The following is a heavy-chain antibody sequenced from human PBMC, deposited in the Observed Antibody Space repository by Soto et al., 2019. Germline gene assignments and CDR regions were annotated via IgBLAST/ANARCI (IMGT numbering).Heavy chain of an antibody. J-gene: IGHJ4*02. D-gene: IGHD3-9*01. CDR1: GFTFSSYS. Sequence: EVQLVESGGGLVKPGGSLRLSCAASGFTFSSYSMNWVRQAPGRGLEWVSAISGSGGSTYYADSVKGRFTISRDNSKNTLYLQMNSLRAEDTAVYYCAKLRYFDWLFFDYWGQGTLVTVSS. CDR2: ISGSGGST. V-gene: IGHV3-23*04. CDR3: AKLRYFDWLFFDY.